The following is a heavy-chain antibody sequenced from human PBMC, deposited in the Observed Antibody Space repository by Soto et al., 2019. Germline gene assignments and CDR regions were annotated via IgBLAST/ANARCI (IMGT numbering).Heavy chain of an antibody. V-gene: IGHV3-33*01. CDR2: IWYDGSNK. CDR1: GFTFSSYG. CDR3: ARDQGYCSGGSCYSADFQH. Sequence: GGSLRLSCAASGFTFSSYGMHWVRQAPGKGLEWVAVIWYDGSNKYYADSVKGRFTISRDNSKNTLYLQMNSLRAEDTAVYYCARDQGYCSGGSCYSADFQHWGQGTLVTVSS. D-gene: IGHD2-15*01. J-gene: IGHJ1*01.